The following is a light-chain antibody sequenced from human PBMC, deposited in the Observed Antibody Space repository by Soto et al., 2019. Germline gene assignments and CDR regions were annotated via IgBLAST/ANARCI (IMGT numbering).Light chain of an antibody. V-gene: IGKV1-27*01. CDR1: QGIGKY. Sequence: DTQMTQSPSSLSASVGDRITITCRASQGIGKYLAWYQLKAGKVPRLLIYGASSLVSGVPSRFRASCSGTDFTLTISGLQPEDFATYYCRKYNPAPWTFGPGTKV. CDR2: GAS. CDR3: RKYNPAPWT. J-gene: IGKJ1*01.